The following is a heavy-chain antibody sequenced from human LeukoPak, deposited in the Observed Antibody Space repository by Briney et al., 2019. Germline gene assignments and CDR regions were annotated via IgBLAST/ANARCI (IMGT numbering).Heavy chain of an antibody. Sequence: GASVKVSCKASGYTFTSYGISWVRQAPGQGLEWMGWISAYNGNTNYAQKLQGRVTMTTDTSTSTAYMELRSLRSDDTAVYYCARAASYYDILTGYYDWFDPWGQGTLVTVSS. D-gene: IGHD3-9*01. J-gene: IGHJ5*02. V-gene: IGHV1-18*01. CDR3: ARAASYYDILTGYYDWFDP. CDR1: GYTFTSYG. CDR2: ISAYNGNT.